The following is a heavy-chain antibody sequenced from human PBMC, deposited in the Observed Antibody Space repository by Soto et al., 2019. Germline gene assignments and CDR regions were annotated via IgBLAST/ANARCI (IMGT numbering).Heavy chain of an antibody. CDR1: GGTFSDYA. V-gene: IGHV1-69*06. J-gene: IGHJ6*02. D-gene: IGHD3-16*01. Sequence: QVQLVQSGAEMRKPGSSLRVSCKASGGTFSDYAFSWVRQAPGQGLEWMGGIVPRFDSPNYAQKFGGRVTITADTFSSTVYMALSSLRFDDMVVYFWARDRIQLRLGKYSFNGMDVWGQGTTIIVSS. CDR2: IVPRFDSP. CDR3: ARDRIQLRLGKYSFNGMDV.